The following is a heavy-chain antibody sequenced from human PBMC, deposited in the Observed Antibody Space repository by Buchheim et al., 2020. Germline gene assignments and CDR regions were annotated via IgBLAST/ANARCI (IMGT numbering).Heavy chain of an antibody. V-gene: IGHV3-23*01. CDR3: AKAPSSLYVVD. J-gene: IGHJ4*02. CDR1: GFTFSSNA. CDR2: ISASGINT. Sequence: EVQLLESGGALAQPGGSLRLSCEASGFTFSSNAMSWVRQAPGKGLEWVSAISASGINTYYADSVKGRFTISRDNSKNTVYLQMNSLRAEDTAVYYCAKAPSSLYVVDWGQGTL. D-gene: IGHD6-13*01.